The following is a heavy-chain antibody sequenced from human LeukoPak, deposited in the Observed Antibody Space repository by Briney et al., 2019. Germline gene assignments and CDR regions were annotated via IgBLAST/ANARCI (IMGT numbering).Heavy chain of an antibody. CDR1: GFTFSDYY. V-gene: IGHV3-11*01. CDR2: ISSSGSTI. Sequence: GGSLRLSCAASGFTFSDYYMSWIRQAPGKGLEWVSYISSSGSTIYYADSVKGRFTISRDNAKNSLYLQMNSLRAGDTAVYYCARKGSGWAMSDDAFDIWGQGTMVTVSS. CDR3: ARKGSGWAMSDDAFDI. J-gene: IGHJ3*02. D-gene: IGHD6-19*01.